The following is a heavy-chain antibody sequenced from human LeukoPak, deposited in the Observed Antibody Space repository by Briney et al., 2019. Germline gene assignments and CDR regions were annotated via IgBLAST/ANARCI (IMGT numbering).Heavy chain of an antibody. CDR3: AVWELGTAFDI. J-gene: IGHJ3*02. D-gene: IGHD3-10*01. V-gene: IGHV4-39*01. CDR1: GGSISSSSYY. Sequence: SETLSLTCTVSGGSISSSSYYWGWIRQPPGKGLEWIGSIYYSGSTYYNPSLKSRVTISVDTSKNQFSLKLSSVTAADTAVYYCAVWELGTAFDIWGQGTMVTVSS. CDR2: IYYSGST.